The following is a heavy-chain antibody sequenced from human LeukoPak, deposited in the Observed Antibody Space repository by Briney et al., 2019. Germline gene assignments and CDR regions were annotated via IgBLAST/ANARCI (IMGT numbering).Heavy chain of an antibody. V-gene: IGHV3-11*04. Sequence: PGGSLRLSCAASGFTVSSNYMSWIRQAPGKGLEWVSYISSSGSTINYADSVKGRFTISRDNAKNSLYLQMNSLRAEDTAVYYCARAFYYYDSSGYQGPAFDIWGQGTMVTVSS. CDR3: ARAFYYYDSSGYQGPAFDI. CDR2: ISSSGSTI. J-gene: IGHJ3*02. D-gene: IGHD3-22*01. CDR1: GFTVSSNY.